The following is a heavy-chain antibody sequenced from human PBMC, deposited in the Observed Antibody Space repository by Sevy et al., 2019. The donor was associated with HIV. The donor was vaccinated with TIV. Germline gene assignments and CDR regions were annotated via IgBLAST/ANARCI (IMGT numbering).Heavy chain of an antibody. Sequence: GGSLRLSCAASGFTFSDYVMHWVRQAPGKGLEWLARISHDSTVKYYADSLKGRLTISRDNSKNTLYLQMNSLRHEDTAVYHCARDADWSLNYWGQGTLVTVSS. D-gene: IGHD3-9*01. J-gene: IGHJ4*02. CDR1: GFTFSDYV. CDR2: ISHDSTVK. V-gene: IGHV3-30*04. CDR3: ARDADWSLNY.